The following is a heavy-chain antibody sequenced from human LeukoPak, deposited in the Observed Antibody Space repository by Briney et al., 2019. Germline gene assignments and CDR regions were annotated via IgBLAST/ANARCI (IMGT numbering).Heavy chain of an antibody. CDR3: ARDLSLDY. CDR2: IYYSGST. V-gene: IGHV4-31*03. J-gene: IGHJ4*02. CDR1: GGSISSGGYS. Sequence: TSSETLSLTCTVSGGSISSGGYSWSWIRQHPGKGLEWIGYIYYSGSTYYNPSLKSRVTISVDTSKNQFSLKLSSVTAADTAVYYCARDLSLDYWGQGTLVTVSS.